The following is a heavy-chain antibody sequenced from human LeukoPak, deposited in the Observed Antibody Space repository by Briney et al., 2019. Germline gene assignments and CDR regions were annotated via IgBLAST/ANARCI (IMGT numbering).Heavy chain of an antibody. Sequence: SETLSLTCPVCGGSFRGHYWSWLRQPPAKGLDWIGVLNYSGSTNYNLPLLSRVTISEDTSKNQFSLNFRTVLAADPALCYFSRGPRLVYCSGGSCYYWFDPWGQGTRVTVSS. V-gene: IGHV4-34*01. J-gene: IGHJ5*02. CDR2: LNYSGST. CDR3: SRGPRLVYCSGGSCYYWFDP. CDR1: GGSFRGHY. D-gene: IGHD2-15*01.